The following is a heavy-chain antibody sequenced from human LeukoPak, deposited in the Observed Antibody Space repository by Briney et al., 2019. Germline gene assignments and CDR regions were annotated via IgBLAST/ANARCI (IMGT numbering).Heavy chain of an antibody. Sequence: GGSLRLSCVASGFTFSSYWMHWVRQAPGKGLVWVSRINSNGGTTTYADSVNGRFTISRDNAKNMVYLQMNSLRAEDTAVYYCARGASLAYYVDVWGKGTTVTVSS. CDR3: ARGASLAYYVDV. CDR2: INSNGGTT. CDR1: GFTFSSYW. V-gene: IGHV3-74*01. D-gene: IGHD3-16*01. J-gene: IGHJ6*04.